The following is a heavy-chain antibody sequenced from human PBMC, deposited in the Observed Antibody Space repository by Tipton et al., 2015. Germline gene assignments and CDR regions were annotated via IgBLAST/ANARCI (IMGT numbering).Heavy chain of an antibody. CDR3: ARARGRHGGLFDS. V-gene: IGHV4-59*01. J-gene: IGHJ4*02. Sequence: LRLSCTVSSDSINKYYWSWIRQPPGKELQWIGYIQYSGGTNYNPSLESRVSMSVDTSKTQFSLEMRSVTATDTAVYYCARARGRHGGLFDSWGQGTQVTVSS. CDR2: IQYSGGT. CDR1: SDSINKYY. D-gene: IGHD4-23*01.